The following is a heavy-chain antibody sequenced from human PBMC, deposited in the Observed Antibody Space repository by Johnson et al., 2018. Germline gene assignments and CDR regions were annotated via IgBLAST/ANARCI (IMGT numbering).Heavy chain of an antibody. CDR1: GGSISSYY. V-gene: IGHV4-59*01. J-gene: IGHJ1*01. CDR3: ARARLTTGLEYFQH. CDR2: IYYIGST. Sequence: QVQLQESGPGLVKPSETLSLTCTVSGGSISSYYWSWIRQPPGKGLEWIGYIYYIGSTNYNPSLKSRVTISVDTSKNQFSLKLSSVTAADTAVYYCARARLTTGLEYFQHWGQGTLVTVAS. D-gene: IGHD1-1*01.